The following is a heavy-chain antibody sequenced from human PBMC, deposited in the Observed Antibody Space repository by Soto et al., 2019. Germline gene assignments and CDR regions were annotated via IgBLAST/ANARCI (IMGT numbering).Heavy chain of an antibody. D-gene: IGHD3-16*02. CDR2: IIPIFGTA. CDR1: GYGFTTYG. Sequence: SVKVSCKGSGYGFTTYGITWVRQAPGQGLEWMGGIIPIFGTANYAQKFQGRVTITADESTSTAYMELSSLRSEDTAVYYCARDSGVYVWGSYRPGSSFDYWGQ. CDR3: ARDSGVYVWGSYRPGSSFDY. V-gene: IGHV1-69*13. J-gene: IGHJ4*01.